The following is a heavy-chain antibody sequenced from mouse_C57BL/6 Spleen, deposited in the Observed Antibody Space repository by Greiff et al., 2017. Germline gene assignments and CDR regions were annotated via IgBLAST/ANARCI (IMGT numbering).Heavy chain of an antibody. V-gene: IGHV5-9*04. CDR3: ARTPIYYDYVWFAD. Sequence: EVQLVESGGGLVKPGGSLKLSCAASGFTFSSYTMSWVRQTPGKRLEWVATISGGGGNTYYPDSVKGRFTISRDNAKNTLYLQMSSLRSEDTAVYYCARTPIYYDYVWFADWGQGTLVTVSA. CDR1: GFTFSSYT. D-gene: IGHD2-4*01. CDR2: ISGGGGNT. J-gene: IGHJ3*01.